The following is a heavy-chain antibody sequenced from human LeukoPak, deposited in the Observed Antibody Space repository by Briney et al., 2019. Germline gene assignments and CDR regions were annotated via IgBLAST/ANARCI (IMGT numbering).Heavy chain of an antibody. D-gene: IGHD6-13*01. J-gene: IGHJ4*02. CDR3: ARHQQQLDTGYDY. CDR1: GGSISFYY. Sequence: TPSETLSLTCTVSGGSISFYYWSWIRQPPGKQPEWIGYIFTSGSTSYNPSLKSRVTMSVDTSKNQFSLKLSSVTAADTAVYYCARHQQQLDTGYDYWGQGTLVTVSS. V-gene: IGHV4-4*09. CDR2: IFTSGST.